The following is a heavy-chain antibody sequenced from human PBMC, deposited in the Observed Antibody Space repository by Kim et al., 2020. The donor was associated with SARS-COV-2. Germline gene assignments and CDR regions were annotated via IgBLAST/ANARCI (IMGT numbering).Heavy chain of an antibody. Sequence: SVKGRFTISRDNSKNTLYLQMNSLRAEDTAVYYCARGFRGYSYGSNWFDPWGQGTLVTVSS. D-gene: IGHD5-18*01. V-gene: IGHV3-30*01. J-gene: IGHJ5*02. CDR3: ARGFRGYSYGSNWFDP.